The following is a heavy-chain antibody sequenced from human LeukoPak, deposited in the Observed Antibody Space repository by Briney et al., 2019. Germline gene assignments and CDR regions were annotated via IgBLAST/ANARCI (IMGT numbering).Heavy chain of an antibody. CDR3: ARDLAYSRLDY. J-gene: IGHJ4*02. Sequence: GGSLRLYCAASGLTFSSSWMDWVRQAPGKGLEWVASINPDGNKKYSADSVKGRFTISRDNAENSLYLQMNSLRVEDTAFYYCARDLAYSRLDYWGQGMLVTVSS. CDR1: GLTFSSSW. CDR2: INPDGNKK. D-gene: IGHD5-18*01. V-gene: IGHV3-7*01.